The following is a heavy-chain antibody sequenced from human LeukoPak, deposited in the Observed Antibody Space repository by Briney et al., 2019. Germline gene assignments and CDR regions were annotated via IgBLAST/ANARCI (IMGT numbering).Heavy chain of an antibody. D-gene: IGHD3-22*01. Sequence: SETLSLTCTVSGGSISSYYWSWIRQPPGKGLEWIGYISYSGSTNYNPSLKSRVAISIDTSMNQFSLKLSSVTAADTAVYYCARLYDSSGYYYGPLDYWGQGTMVTVSS. J-gene: IGHJ4*02. V-gene: IGHV4-59*08. CDR1: GGSISSYY. CDR3: ARLYDSSGYYYGPLDY. CDR2: ISYSGST.